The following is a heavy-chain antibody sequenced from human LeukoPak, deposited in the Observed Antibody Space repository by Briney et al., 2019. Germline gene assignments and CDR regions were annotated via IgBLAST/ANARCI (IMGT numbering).Heavy chain of an antibody. CDR3: AREMWPVGVPYFDY. J-gene: IGHJ4*02. V-gene: IGHV4-34*11. CDR1: GGSFSGYY. D-gene: IGHD6-19*01. Sequence: NPSETLSLTCAVYGGSFSGYYWSWIRQPPGKGLEWIASRHYRGTTNYNPSLESRVTISVDTSRKQFSLKLSSVTAADTAVYYCAREMWPVGVPYFDYWGQGILVTVSS. CDR2: RHYRGTT.